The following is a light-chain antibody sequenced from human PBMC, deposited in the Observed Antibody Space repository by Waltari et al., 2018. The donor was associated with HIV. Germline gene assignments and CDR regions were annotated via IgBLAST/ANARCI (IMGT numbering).Light chain of an antibody. CDR1: SSDVGGYNY. CDR2: DVS. J-gene: IGLJ2*01. CDR3: SSDAGSNNFSV. Sequence: QSALTQPTSASGSPGQSVTISCTGTSSDVGGYNYVSWYQQHPGKAPTLIIYDVSRRPSGVPDRFSCSKSGNTASLTVSGLQADDEADYYCSSDAGSNNFSVFGGGTKLTVL. V-gene: IGLV2-8*01.